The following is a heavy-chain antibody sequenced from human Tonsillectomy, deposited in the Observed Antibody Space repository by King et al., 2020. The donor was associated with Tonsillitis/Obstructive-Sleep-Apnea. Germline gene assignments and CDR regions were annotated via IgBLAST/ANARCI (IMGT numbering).Heavy chain of an antibody. CDR3: AKDQRLPEATQGNWFDP. Sequence: VQLVESGGGVVQPGWSLRLSCAASGFTFTSYAMHWVRQAPGKGLEWAAVISYDGSYKYYADSVRGRFTISRDNSKNTLYLQMNSLRAEDTAVYYCAKDQRLPEATQGNWFDPWGQGTLVTVSS. J-gene: IGHJ5*02. V-gene: IGHV3-30*18. D-gene: IGHD1-14*01. CDR1: GFTFTSYA. CDR2: ISYDGSYK.